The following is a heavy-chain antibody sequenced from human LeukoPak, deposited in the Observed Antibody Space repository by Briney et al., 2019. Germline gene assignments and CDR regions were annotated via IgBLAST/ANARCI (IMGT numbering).Heavy chain of an antibody. J-gene: IGHJ4*02. Sequence: GGSLRLSCAASGFTFSSYWMTWVRQAPGKGLVWVSRIRGDGSLTSYAGSVKGRFTISRDNSKNTLFLQMNSLGPEDTGVYYCARGEISVSTITFWGQGTLVTVSS. V-gene: IGHV3-74*01. CDR2: IRGDGSLT. D-gene: IGHD5/OR15-5a*01. CDR3: ARGEISVSTITF. CDR1: GFTFSSYW.